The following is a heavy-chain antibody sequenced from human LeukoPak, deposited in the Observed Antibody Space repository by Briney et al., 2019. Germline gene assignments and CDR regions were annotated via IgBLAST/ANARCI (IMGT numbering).Heavy chain of an antibody. CDR3: ARGRRFMVRGVITPFVYGMDV. J-gene: IGHJ6*02. D-gene: IGHD3-10*01. Sequence: SETLSLTCAVYGGSFSGYYWSWIRQPPGKGLEWIGEINHSGSTNYNPSLKSRVTISVDTSKNQFSLKLSSVTAADTAVYYCARGRRFMVRGVITPFVYGMDVWGQGTTVTVSS. V-gene: IGHV4-34*01. CDR2: INHSGST. CDR1: GGSFSGYY.